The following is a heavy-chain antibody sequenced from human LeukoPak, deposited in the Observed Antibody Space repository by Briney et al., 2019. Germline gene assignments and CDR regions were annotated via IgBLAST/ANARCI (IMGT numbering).Heavy chain of an antibody. J-gene: IGHJ3*02. CDR3: AIGVRGSGSYQIWGHAFDI. CDR1: GYTFTGYY. Sequence: GASVKVSCKASGYTFTGYYMHWVRQAPGQGLEWMGWINPNSGGTNYAQKFQGRVTMTRDTSISTAYMELSSLRSEDTAVYYCAIGVRGSGSYQIWGHAFDIWGQGTVVTVSS. CDR2: INPNSGGT. D-gene: IGHD3-10*01. V-gene: IGHV1-2*02.